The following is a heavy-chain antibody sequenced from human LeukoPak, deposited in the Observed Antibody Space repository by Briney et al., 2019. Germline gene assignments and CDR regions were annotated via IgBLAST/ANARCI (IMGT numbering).Heavy chain of an antibody. J-gene: IGHJ3*02. CDR3: AKFQRELLWFGRSHDAFDI. D-gene: IGHD3-10*01. CDR1: GFTFSSYA. V-gene: IGHV3-23*01. Sequence: GGSLRLSCAASGFTFSSYAMSWVRQAPGKGLEWVSAISVSGGSTYYAHSLKGPFTISRDTSKNTLYLQMNSLRAKDTAVYYCAKFQRELLWFGRSHDAFDIWGQGTMVTVSS. CDR2: ISVSGGST.